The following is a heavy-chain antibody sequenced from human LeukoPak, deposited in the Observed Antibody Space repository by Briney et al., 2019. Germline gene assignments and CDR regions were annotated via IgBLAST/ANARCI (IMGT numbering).Heavy chain of an antibody. CDR1: GYSFTTYW. CDR3: ARASGAVAGKGNEY. D-gene: IGHD6-19*01. V-gene: IGHV5-51*01. Sequence: VESLKISCKGSGYSFTTYWIAWVRQMPGKGLEWMGIIYPGDSDTIYSPSFQGQVTVSADKSISTAYLQWSSLRASDTAMYYCARASGAVAGKGNEYWGQGTLVTVSS. CDR2: IYPGDSDT. J-gene: IGHJ4*02.